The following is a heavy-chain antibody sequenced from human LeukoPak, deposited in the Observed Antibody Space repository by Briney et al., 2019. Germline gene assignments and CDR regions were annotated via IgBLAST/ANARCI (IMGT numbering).Heavy chain of an antibody. D-gene: IGHD3-16*01. CDR3: AILAGQLAFDY. V-gene: IGHV4-34*01. Sequence: SETLSLTCAVYAGSFSGYFWSWIRQPRGKGLEWIGEINHSGSTSYNPSLKSRVTISLNTSKNQFSLRLSSVTAADTAVYYCAILAGQLAFDYWGQGTLVTVSS. J-gene: IGHJ4*02. CDR1: AGSFSGYF. CDR2: INHSGST.